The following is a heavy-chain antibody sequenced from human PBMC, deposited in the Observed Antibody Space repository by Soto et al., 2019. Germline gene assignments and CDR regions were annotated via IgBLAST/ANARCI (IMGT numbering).Heavy chain of an antibody. CDR1: GFTFSSYG. CDR2: ISYDGSNK. D-gene: IGHD6-6*01. V-gene: IGHV3-30*18. CDR3: AKDSACLPCRRACPSRRAS. Sequence: GGSLRLSCAASGFTFSSYGMHWFRQAPGKGLEWVAVISYDGSNKYYADSVKGRFTISRDNSKNTLYLQMNSLRAEDTAVYYWAKDSACLPCRRACPSRRASWRQAT. J-gene: IGHJ5*01.